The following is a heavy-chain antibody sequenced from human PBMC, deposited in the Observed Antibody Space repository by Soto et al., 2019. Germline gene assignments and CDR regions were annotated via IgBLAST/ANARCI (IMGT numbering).Heavy chain of an antibody. CDR2: IKQDGSEK. D-gene: IGHD3-10*01. CDR3: ARRRRELAPPNHYYYYMDV. Sequence: GGSLRLSCAASGFTFSSYWMSWVRQAPGKGLERVANIKQDGSEKYYVEPVKGRFTISRDNANNSLYLQMNSLKAEDTAVYYCARRRRELAPPNHYYYYMDVWGKGTTVTVSS. J-gene: IGHJ6*03. V-gene: IGHV3-7*01. CDR1: GFTFSSYW.